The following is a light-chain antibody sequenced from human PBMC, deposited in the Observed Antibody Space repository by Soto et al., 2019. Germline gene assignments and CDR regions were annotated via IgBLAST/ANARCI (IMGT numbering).Light chain of an antibody. Sequence: DIQMTQSPSTLSASVGDRVTITCRASQSISDWLAWYQQKPGEAPRLLIYRASTLQSGVSSRFRGSGSGTEFTLTISDLQPDDFATYYCQQYHIYSWTVGQGTTVGIK. J-gene: IGKJ1*01. CDR1: QSISDW. CDR3: QQYHIYSWT. V-gene: IGKV1-5*03. CDR2: RAS.